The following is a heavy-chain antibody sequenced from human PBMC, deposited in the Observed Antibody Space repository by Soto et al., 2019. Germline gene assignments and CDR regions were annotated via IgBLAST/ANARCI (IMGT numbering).Heavy chain of an antibody. J-gene: IGHJ3*02. Sequence: HPGGSLRLSCAASGFTFSSYWMHWVRQAPGKGLVWVSRINSDGSSTSYADSVKGRFTISRDNAKNTLYLQMNSLRAEDTAVYHCATGALPEEFDAFDIWGQGTMVTVSS. D-gene: IGHD3-10*01. CDR1: GFTFSSYW. V-gene: IGHV3-74*01. CDR2: INSDGSST. CDR3: ATGALPEEFDAFDI.